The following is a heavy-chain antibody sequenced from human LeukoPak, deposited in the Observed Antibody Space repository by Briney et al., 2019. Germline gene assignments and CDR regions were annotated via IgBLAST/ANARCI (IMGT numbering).Heavy chain of an antibody. Sequence: ASVKVSCKASGGTFSSYAISWVRQAPGQGLEWMGWINPNSGGTNYAQKFQGRVTMTRDTSISTAYMELSRLRSDDTAVYYCARVRRVDRLIVGDTDAFDIWGQGTMVTVSS. CDR2: INPNSGGT. D-gene: IGHD1-26*01. J-gene: IGHJ3*02. V-gene: IGHV1-2*02. CDR1: GGTFSSYA. CDR3: ARVRRVDRLIVGDTDAFDI.